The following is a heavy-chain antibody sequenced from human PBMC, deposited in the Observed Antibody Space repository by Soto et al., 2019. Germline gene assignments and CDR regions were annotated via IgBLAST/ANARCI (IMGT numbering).Heavy chain of an antibody. V-gene: IGHV4-30-4*01. CDR1: GGSISSGDYY. CDR3: ARISPGWYTYYFDY. Sequence: PSETLSLTCTVSGGSISSGDYYWSWIRQPPGTGLEWIGYIYYSGSTYYNPALKSRVTISVDTSKNQFSLKLSSVTAADTAVYYCARISPGWYTYYFDYWGQGTLVTVSS. CDR2: IYYSGST. D-gene: IGHD6-19*01. J-gene: IGHJ4*02.